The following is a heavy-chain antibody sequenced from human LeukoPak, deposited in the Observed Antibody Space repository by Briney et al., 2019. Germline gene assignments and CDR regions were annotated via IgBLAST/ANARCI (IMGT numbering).Heavy chain of an antibody. J-gene: IGHJ3*02. CDR3: ARVARGAAAADDPFDI. D-gene: IGHD6-13*01. CDR2: INAGNGNT. Sequence: ASVKVSCKASEYTFTSYAMHWVRQAPGQRLEWMGWINAGNGNTKYSQKFQGRVTITRDTSASTAYMELSSLRSEDTAVYYCARVARGAAAADDPFDIWGQGTMVTVSS. CDR1: EYTFTSYA. V-gene: IGHV1-3*01.